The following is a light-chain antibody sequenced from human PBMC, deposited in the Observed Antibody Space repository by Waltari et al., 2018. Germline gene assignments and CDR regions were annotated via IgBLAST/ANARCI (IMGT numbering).Light chain of an antibody. V-gene: IGLV2-8*01. Sequence: WYQRHPGKAPKVRRYEGSMRPSGVPGRFSGSKSDNTASLTVSVLQAEDEADYYCSSFAGNNNVVFGGGTKLTVL. CDR2: EGS. J-gene: IGLJ2*01. CDR3: SSFAGNNNVV.